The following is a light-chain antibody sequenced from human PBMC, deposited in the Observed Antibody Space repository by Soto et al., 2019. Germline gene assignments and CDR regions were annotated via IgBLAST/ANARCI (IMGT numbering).Light chain of an antibody. CDR1: QSVLYSFNNKNY. CDR3: QQHYSTAPFT. Sequence: DIVMTQSPDSLAVSLGERATINCKSSQSVLYSFNNKNYLAWYQQTSGQPPKLLIYWASTREAEVPDRFSGGGSWTAFTLTIISLQAEDVAVYYCQQHYSTAPFTFGRGTKLEIK. V-gene: IGKV4-1*01. J-gene: IGKJ2*01. CDR2: WAS.